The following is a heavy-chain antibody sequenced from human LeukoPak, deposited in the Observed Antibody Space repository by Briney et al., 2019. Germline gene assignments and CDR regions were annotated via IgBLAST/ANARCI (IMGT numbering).Heavy chain of an antibody. J-gene: IGHJ4*02. CDR1: GFSFITYW. CDR3: ATGGTWDLDY. D-gene: IGHD1-1*01. Sequence: GGSLRLSCAASGFSFITYWMTWVRQAPGKGLEWVASIKPDGSEKFYVDSVEGRSTISRDNARNSLFLQMNSLRAEDTALYYCATGGTWDLDYWGQGTLVTVSS. CDR2: IKPDGSEK. V-gene: IGHV3-7*01.